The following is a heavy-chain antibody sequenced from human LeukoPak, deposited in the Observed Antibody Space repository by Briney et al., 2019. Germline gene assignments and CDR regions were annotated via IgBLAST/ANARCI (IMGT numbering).Heavy chain of an antibody. V-gene: IGHV3-23*01. J-gene: IGHJ4*02. CDR1: GFPFSSYP. CDR3: AKGSGFGEFRNNYFDY. Sequence: GGSLRLSCAGSGFPFSSYPISWVRQPPGKGLEWVSAITASGDSTYSADSVKGRFTISRDNSRNTLFLEMSSLRAEDTAVYYCAKGSGFGEFRNNYFDYWGQGTLVTVSS. D-gene: IGHD3-10*01. CDR2: ITASGDST.